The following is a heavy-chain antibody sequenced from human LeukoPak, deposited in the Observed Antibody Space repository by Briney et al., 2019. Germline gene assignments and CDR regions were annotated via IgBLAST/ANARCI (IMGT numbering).Heavy chain of an antibody. Sequence: PGGSLRLSCGASGFTFSSYSMNWVRQAPGKGLEWVSYISSSSSTIYYADSVKGRFTISRDNAKNSLYLQMNSLRAEDTAVYYCARAYDILSGGDFDYWGQGTLVTVSS. D-gene: IGHD3-9*01. CDR1: GFTFSSYS. CDR2: ISSSSSTI. V-gene: IGHV3-48*01. J-gene: IGHJ4*02. CDR3: ARAYDILSGGDFDY.